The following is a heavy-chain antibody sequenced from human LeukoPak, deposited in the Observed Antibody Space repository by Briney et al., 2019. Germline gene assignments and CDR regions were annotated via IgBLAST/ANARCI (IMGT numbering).Heavy chain of an antibody. CDR2: FSGDVTTT. Sequence: GGSLRLSCAASGFTFSSYWMHWVRQAPGKGLVWVSRFSGDVTTTTYADSVKGRFTISRDNAKNTLYLQMNSLRAEDTAVYYCARVPGAGYYKFDYWGQGTLVTVSS. V-gene: IGHV3-74*01. J-gene: IGHJ4*02. D-gene: IGHD3-9*01. CDR3: ARVPGAGYYKFDY. CDR1: GFTFSSYW.